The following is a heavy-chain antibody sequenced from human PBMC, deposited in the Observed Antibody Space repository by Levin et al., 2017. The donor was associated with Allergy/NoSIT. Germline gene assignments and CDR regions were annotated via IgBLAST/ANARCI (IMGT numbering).Heavy chain of an antibody. CDR3: ARGGCSSTSCLDS. CDR1: GFPFSNSW. J-gene: IGHJ5*01. CDR2: INSDGSNT. D-gene: IGHD2-2*01. Sequence: LSLTCAASGFPFSNSWTHWVRQAPGKGLVWVSHINSDGSNTNYADSVKGRFTISRDNAKNTLYLQMNSLRAEDTAVYYCARGGCSSTSCLDSWGQGTLVTVSP. V-gene: IGHV3-74*01.